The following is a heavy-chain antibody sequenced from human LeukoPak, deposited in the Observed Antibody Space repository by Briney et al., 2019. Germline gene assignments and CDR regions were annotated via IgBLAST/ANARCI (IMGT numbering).Heavy chain of an antibody. V-gene: IGHV4-34*01. Sequence: GSLRLSCAASGFTFSSYSMNWVRQPPGKGLEWIGEINHSGSTNYNPSLKSRVTISVDTSKNQFSLKLSSVTAADTAVYYCASRLGPTDYWGQGTLVTVSS. CDR3: ASRLGPTDY. D-gene: IGHD3/OR15-3a*01. CDR2: INHSGST. J-gene: IGHJ4*02. CDR1: GFTFSSYS.